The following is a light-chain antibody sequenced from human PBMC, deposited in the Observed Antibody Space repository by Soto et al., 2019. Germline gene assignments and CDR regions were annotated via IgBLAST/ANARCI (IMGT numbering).Light chain of an antibody. J-gene: IGLJ3*02. Sequence: QSVLTQPPSVSGVPGQRVTISCTGSNSNIGAGYDVQWYQHLPGTVPKLLIYRNNNRPSRVPDRFSGSRSGPSASLDISGLQAEDEGDYYCQSHDSSLSGWVFGGGTQLTVL. CDR2: RNN. V-gene: IGLV1-40*01. CDR1: NSNIGAGYD. CDR3: QSHDSSLSGWV.